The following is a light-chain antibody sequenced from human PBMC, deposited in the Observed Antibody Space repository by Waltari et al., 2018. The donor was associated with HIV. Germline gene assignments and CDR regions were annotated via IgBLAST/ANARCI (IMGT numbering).Light chain of an antibody. J-gene: IGLJ2*01. CDR2: DNN. CDR3: GTWDSSLSAGL. Sequence: QSVLTQPPSVSAAPGQKVTTSCSGSSSNIGDTYVSWYQQLPGTAPKLLIYDNNKRPSGIPDRFSASKSGTSATLGITGLQTGDEADYYCGTWDSSLSAGLFGGGTKLTVL. CDR1: SSNIGDTY. V-gene: IGLV1-51*01.